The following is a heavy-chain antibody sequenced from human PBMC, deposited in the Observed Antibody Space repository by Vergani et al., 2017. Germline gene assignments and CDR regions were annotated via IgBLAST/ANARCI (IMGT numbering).Heavy chain of an antibody. D-gene: IGHD3-3*01. Sequence: QVQLVQSGAEVKKPGSSVKVSCKASGGTFSSYAISWVRQAPGQGLEWMGGIIPIFGTANYAQKFQGRVTITADESTSTAYMELRSLRSDDTAVYYCARDQNIWSGYYRGWFDPWGQGTLVTVSS. CDR2: IIPIFGTA. CDR1: GGTFSSYA. V-gene: IGHV1-69*01. CDR3: ARDQNIWSGYYRGWFDP. J-gene: IGHJ5*02.